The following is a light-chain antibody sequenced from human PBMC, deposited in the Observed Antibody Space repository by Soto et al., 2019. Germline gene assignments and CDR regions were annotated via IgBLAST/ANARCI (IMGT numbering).Light chain of an antibody. Sequence: QSVLTQPASVSGSPGLSIAISCTGTSRDVGGYNSVSWYQHQPGEVPKLIIFDVSYRPSGVSNRFSGSKSGNTASLTISGLQAEDEADYYCSSYTSSTTLDVVFGGGTKVTVL. CDR1: SRDVGGYNS. CDR2: DVS. J-gene: IGLJ2*01. CDR3: SSYTSSTTLDVV. V-gene: IGLV2-14*03.